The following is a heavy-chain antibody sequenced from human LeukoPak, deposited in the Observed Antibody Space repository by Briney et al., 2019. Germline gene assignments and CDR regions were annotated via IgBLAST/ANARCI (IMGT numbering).Heavy chain of an antibody. Sequence: SETLSLTCTVSGGSISSGSYYWSWIRQPAGKGLEWIGRIYTSGSTNYNPSLKSRVTISVDTSKNQFSLKLSSVTAADTAVYYCVRESSITMVRGVMGWFDPWGQGTLVTVSS. CDR2: IYTSGST. D-gene: IGHD3-10*01. CDR1: GGSISSGSYY. J-gene: IGHJ5*02. CDR3: VRESSITMVRGVMGWFDP. V-gene: IGHV4-61*02.